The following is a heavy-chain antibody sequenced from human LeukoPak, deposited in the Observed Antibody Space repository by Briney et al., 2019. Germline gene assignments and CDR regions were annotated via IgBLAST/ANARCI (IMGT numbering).Heavy chain of an antibody. J-gene: IGHJ4*02. V-gene: IGHV3-11*01. CDR3: ARDGLRQRSHEY. CDR2: ISSSGSTI. D-gene: IGHD5-12*01. Sequence: GGSLRLSCAASGFTFSDYYMSWIRQAPGKGLEWGSYISSSGSTIYYADSVKGRFTISRDNAKNSLYLEMNSLRAEDTAVYYCARDGLRQRSHEYWGQGTLVTVSS. CDR1: GFTFSDYY.